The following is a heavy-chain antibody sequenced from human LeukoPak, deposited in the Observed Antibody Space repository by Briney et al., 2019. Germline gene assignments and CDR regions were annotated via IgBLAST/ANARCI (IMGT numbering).Heavy chain of an antibody. V-gene: IGHV3-30*04. J-gene: IGHJ4*02. D-gene: IGHD6-19*01. CDR1: GFTFSSYA. Sequence: GRSLRLSCAASGFTFSSYAMHWVRQAPGKGLEWVAVISYDGSNKYYADSVKGRFTISRDNSKNTLYLQMNSLRAEDTAVYYCARDRNSSGWTGYWGQGTLVTVSS. CDR2: ISYDGSNK. CDR3: ARDRNSSGWTGY.